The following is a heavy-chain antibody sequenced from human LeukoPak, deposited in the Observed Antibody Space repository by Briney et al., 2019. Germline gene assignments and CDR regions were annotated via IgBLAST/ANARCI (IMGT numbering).Heavy chain of an antibody. D-gene: IGHD6-19*01. J-gene: IGHJ6*02. CDR1: GFTFSSYG. V-gene: IGHV3-30*18. CDR2: ISYDGTNK. Sequence: TAGTLRLSCAASGFTFSSYGMHRLRPAPGQGLEGVAVISYDGTNKYYEDSVKGRFTISRDNSKNTLYLQMNSLRAEDTAVYYCAKDPSAVAGYYYGMDVWGQGTTVTVSS. CDR3: AKDPSAVAGYYYGMDV.